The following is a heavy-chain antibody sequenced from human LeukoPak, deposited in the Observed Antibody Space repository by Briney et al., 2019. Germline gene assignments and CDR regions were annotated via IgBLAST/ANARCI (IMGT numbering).Heavy chain of an antibody. CDR3: ARDGGTLTYYYDSSGLGNWFDP. Sequence: ASVKVSCTASGYTFTGYYMHWVRQAPGQGLEWMGWINPNHGDTNYAQKFQGRVTMTRDTSISTAYMELSRLRSDDTAVYYCARDGGTLTYYYDSSGLGNWFDPWGQGTLVTVSS. CDR2: INPNHGDT. J-gene: IGHJ5*02. CDR1: GYTFTGYY. D-gene: IGHD3-22*01. V-gene: IGHV1-2*02.